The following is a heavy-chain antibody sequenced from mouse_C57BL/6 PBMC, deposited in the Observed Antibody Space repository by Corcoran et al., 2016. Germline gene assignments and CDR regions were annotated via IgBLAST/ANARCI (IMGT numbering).Heavy chain of an antibody. D-gene: IGHD2-4*01. CDR3: ASGPSDYDPLYYYAMDY. V-gene: IGHV14-3*01. J-gene: IGHJ4*01. Sequence: EVQLQQSVAELVRPGASVKLSCTASGFNIKNTYMHWVKQRPEQALEWIGRIDPANGNTKYAPKFQGKATITADTSSNTAYLQLSSLTSEDTAIYYCASGPSDYDPLYYYAMDYWGQGTSVTVSS. CDR2: IDPANGNT. CDR1: GFNIKNTY.